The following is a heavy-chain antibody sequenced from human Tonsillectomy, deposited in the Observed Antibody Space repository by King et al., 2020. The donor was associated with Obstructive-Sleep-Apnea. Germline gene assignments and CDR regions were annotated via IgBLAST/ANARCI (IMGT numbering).Heavy chain of an antibody. CDR2: INHSGST. CDR3: ARIYSYDYDY. J-gene: IGHJ4*02. D-gene: IGHD5-18*01. V-gene: IGHV4-34*01. Sequence: VQLQQWGAGLLKPSETLSLTCAVYGGSFSGYYWSWIRQPPGKGLEWIGEINHSGSTNYNPSLKSRVTISVDTSKNQFSLKLSSVTAADTAVYYCARIYSYDYDYWGQGTLVTVSS. CDR1: GGSFSGYY.